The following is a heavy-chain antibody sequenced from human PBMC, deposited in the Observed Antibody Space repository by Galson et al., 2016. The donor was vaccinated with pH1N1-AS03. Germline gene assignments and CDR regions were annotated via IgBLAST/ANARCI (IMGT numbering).Heavy chain of an antibody. Sequence: SVKVSCKASGYTFTSYYIHWVRQAPGQGREWMGIINPSDGNTNYAQRVQGRVTMTRDTSTSTVYMELSSLRSDDTAVYYCARVSAGLTGYYYAMDVWGQGTTVTVSS. CDR2: INPSDGNT. V-gene: IGHV1-46*01. D-gene: IGHD4/OR15-4a*01. CDR3: ARVSAGLTGYYYAMDV. J-gene: IGHJ6*02. CDR1: GYTFTSYY.